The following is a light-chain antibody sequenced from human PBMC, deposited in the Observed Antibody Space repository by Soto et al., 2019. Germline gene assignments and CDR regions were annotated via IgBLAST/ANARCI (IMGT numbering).Light chain of an antibody. CDR1: QSISTN. J-gene: IGKJ2*01. Sequence: DIQMTQSPSSLSASVGDRVSITCRASQSISTNLNWYQQRPGRAPKLLIYNASNLQSGVPSRFSGSGSWTDFTLTISSLQPEDFATYYCQQSHSTPYTFGQGTNLEIK. CDR3: QQSHSTPYT. V-gene: IGKV1-39*01. CDR2: NAS.